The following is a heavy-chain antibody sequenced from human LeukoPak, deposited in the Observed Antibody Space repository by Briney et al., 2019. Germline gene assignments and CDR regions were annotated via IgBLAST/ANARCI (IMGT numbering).Heavy chain of an antibody. CDR3: ARVVAAATTDY. V-gene: IGHV4-34*01. J-gene: IGHJ4*02. D-gene: IGHD1-26*01. CDR2: INHSGST. CDR1: GGSFSGYY. Sequence: SETLSLTCAVYGGSFSGYYWSWIRQPPGKGLEWIGEINHSGSTNYNPSLKSRVTISVDTSKNQFSLKPSSVTAADTAVYYCARVVAAATTDYWGQGTLVTVSS.